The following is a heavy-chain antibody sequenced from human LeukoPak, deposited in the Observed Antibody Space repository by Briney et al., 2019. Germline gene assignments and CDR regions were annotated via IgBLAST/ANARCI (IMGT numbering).Heavy chain of an antibody. CDR2: INPSSGST. V-gene: IGHV1-46*01. CDR1: GYTFISYY. CDR3: ARDGGYSYGYNY. D-gene: IGHD5-18*01. Sequence: EASVKVSCQASGYTFISYYMHWVRQAPGQGLEWMGIINPSSGSTNYAQKFQGRVTMTRDTSTSTVYMELSSLRSEDTAVYYCARDGGYSYGYNYWGQGTLVTVSS. J-gene: IGHJ4*02.